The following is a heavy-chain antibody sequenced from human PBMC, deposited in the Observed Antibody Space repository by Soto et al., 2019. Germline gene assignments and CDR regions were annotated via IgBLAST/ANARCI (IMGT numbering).Heavy chain of an antibody. J-gene: IGHJ4*02. CDR3: TGDRNNRVWYKY. V-gene: IGHV4-59*01. CDR1: GDPISRYH. D-gene: IGHD6-19*01. Sequence: QVQLQESGPGLVKPSETLSLSCTDSGDPISRYHWSWIRQTPGKGLEWIGYVHNSGSTSYNPSLKSRVTISIDTSRKQFSLRLRSVTAADTAVYYCTGDRNNRVWYKYWGQGTLVTVSS. CDR2: VHNSGST.